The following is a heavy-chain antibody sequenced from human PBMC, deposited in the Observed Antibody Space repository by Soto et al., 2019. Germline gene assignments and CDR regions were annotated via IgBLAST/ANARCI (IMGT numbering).Heavy chain of an antibody. CDR1: GFTFSSYD. Sequence: QVQLVESGGGVVQPGRSLRLSCAASGFTFSSYDMHWVRQAPGKGLEWVAVVLYDGSDKYYADSVKGRFTISRDNSKNTMYLQMNSLRAEDTAVYYCAGDRKSSHTGGGLDWGQGTLVTVSS. V-gene: IGHV3-33*01. CDR2: VLYDGSDK. J-gene: IGHJ4*02. D-gene: IGHD5-18*01. CDR3: AGDRKSSHTGGGLD.